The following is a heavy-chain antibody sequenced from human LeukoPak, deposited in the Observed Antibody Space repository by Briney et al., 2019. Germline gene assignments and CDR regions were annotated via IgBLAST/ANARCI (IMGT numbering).Heavy chain of an antibody. CDR3: ASASSHRIAAGGDY. CDR1: GFTFSNYW. CDR2: ISGDGSSR. D-gene: IGHD6-13*01. Sequence: PGGSLRLSCAASGFTFSNYWMHWVRQAPGKGLVWVSRISGDGSSRNYADSVKGRFTISRDNAKNTVYLQMNSLRAEGTAVYYCASASSHRIAAGGDYWGQGTLVTVSS. V-gene: IGHV3-74*01. J-gene: IGHJ4*02.